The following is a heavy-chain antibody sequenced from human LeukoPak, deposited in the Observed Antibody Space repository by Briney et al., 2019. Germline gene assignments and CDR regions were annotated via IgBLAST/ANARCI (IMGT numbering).Heavy chain of an antibody. CDR2: IYHSGKN. CDR1: GGSIRSSNYY. V-gene: IGHV4-39*07. D-gene: IGHD4-23*01. CDR3: ARELRWQGGVYYYYGMDV. Sequence: SETLSLTCTVSGGSIRSSNYYWAWIRQPPGQGLELIGSIYHSGKNYYNPSLKSRVTISVDTSKNQFSLNLSSVTAADTAMYYCARELRWQGGVYYYYGMDVWGQGTTVTVSS. J-gene: IGHJ6*02.